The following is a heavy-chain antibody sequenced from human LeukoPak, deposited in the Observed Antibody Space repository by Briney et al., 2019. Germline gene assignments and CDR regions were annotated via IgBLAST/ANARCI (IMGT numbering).Heavy chain of an antibody. D-gene: IGHD3-16*02. J-gene: IGHJ4*02. CDR2: ISAYNGNT. CDR1: GYTFTSYG. CDR3: ARGRLRLGELSVPDY. V-gene: IGHV1-18*01. Sequence: ASVKVSCKASGYTFTSYGISWVRQAPGQGLEWMGWISAYNGNTNYAQKLQGRVTMTSDTSTSTAYMELRSLRSDDTAVYYCARGRLRLGELSVPDYWGQRTLVTVSS.